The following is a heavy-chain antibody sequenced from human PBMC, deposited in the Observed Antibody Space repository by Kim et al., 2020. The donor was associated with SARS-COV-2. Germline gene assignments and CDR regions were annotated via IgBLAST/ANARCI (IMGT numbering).Heavy chain of an antibody. CDR3: ARGYVLGRGFDY. Sequence: YSNPSLKSRVTISVDTSKNQFSLKLSSVTAADTAVYYCARGYVLGRGFDYWGQGTLVTVSS. J-gene: IGHJ4*02. V-gene: IGHV4-31*02. D-gene: IGHD5-12*01.